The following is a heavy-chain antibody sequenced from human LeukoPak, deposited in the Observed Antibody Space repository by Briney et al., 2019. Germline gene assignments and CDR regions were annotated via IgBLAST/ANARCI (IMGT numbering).Heavy chain of an antibody. Sequence: GGSLRLSCAASGFTFSSYWMSWVRQAPGKRPQWAANIKQDGSETYYVDSVKGRFTISRDNAKNSLYLQMNSLRAEDTAVYYCARDFTYERFDYWGQGALVTVSS. CDR1: GFTFSSYW. CDR2: IKQDGSET. V-gene: IGHV3-7*01. D-gene: IGHD3-16*01. J-gene: IGHJ4*02. CDR3: ARDFTYERFDY.